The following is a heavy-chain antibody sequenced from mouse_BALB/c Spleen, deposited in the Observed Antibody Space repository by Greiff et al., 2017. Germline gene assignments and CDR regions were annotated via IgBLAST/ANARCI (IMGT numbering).Heavy chain of an antibody. Sequence: VQLQQSGPELVKPGASVKISCKASGYSFTGYYMHWVKQSHVKSLEWIGRINPYNGATSYNQNFKDKASLTVDKSSSTAYMELNSLTSEDSAVYYCASGTWDFDYWGQGTTLTVSS. J-gene: IGHJ2*01. CDR2: INPYNGAT. V-gene: IGHV1-31*01. CDR3: ASGTWDFDY. D-gene: IGHD4-1*01. CDR1: GYSFTGYY.